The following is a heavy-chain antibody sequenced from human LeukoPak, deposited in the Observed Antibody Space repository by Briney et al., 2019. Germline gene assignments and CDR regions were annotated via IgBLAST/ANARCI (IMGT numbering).Heavy chain of an antibody. V-gene: IGHV1-2*02. CDR1: GYTFTGYY. Sequence: ASVKVSCKASGYTFTGYYMHWVRQAPGQGLEWMGWINPNSGGTNYAQKFQGRVTMTRDTSISTAYMELSNLRSDDTAVYYCAYGSGSYPPGHFDCWGQGTLVTVSS. J-gene: IGHJ4*02. D-gene: IGHD3-10*01. CDR3: AYGSGSYPPGHFDC. CDR2: INPNSGGT.